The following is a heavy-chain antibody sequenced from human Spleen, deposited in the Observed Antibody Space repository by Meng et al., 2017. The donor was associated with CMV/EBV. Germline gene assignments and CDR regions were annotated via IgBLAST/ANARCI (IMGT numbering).Heavy chain of an antibody. V-gene: IGHV3-66*01. D-gene: IGHD5-18*01. Sequence: GGSLRLSCAASGFTVSNTYMSWVRQAPGKGLESVAIIYTGGGTHHADSVKGRFTISRDNSKNTVYLQMHSLRDGDTGVYYCVRETARAFDFWGQGTMVTVSS. CDR3: VRETARAFDF. CDR2: IYTGGGT. CDR1: GFTVSNTY. J-gene: IGHJ3*01.